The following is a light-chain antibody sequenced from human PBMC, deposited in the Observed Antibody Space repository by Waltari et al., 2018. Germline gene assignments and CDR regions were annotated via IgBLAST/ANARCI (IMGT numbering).Light chain of an antibody. Sequence: QSALTQPPSASGSPGQSVTIPCTGTSSDVGGYNYVPWYQQHPDKVPKLVIFEVSKRPSGVPDRFSGSRSGNTASLTVSGLQAEDEADYYCSSYAGSNTYVLFGGGTKLTVL. J-gene: IGLJ2*01. CDR3: SSYAGSNTYVL. V-gene: IGLV2-8*01. CDR1: SSDVGGYNY. CDR2: EVS.